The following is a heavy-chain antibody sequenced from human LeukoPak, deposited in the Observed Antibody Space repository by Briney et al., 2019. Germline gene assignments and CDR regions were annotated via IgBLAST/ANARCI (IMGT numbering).Heavy chain of an antibody. CDR1: GFTVSNNY. D-gene: IGHD3-22*01. V-gene: IGHV3-53*01. CDR3: ARDSRQDYYDSSGYLWFAFDI. J-gene: IGHJ3*02. Sequence: PGGSLRLSCAASGFTVSNNYMSWVRQAPRKGLEWVSVIYSGGSTYYADSVKGRFTISRDNSKNTLYLQMNSLRAEDTAVYYCARDSRQDYYDSSGYLWFAFDIWGQGTMVTVSS. CDR2: IYSGGST.